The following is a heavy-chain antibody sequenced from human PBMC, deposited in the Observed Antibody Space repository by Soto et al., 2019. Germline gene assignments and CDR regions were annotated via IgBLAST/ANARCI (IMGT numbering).Heavy chain of an antibody. CDR2: IIPILGIP. Sequence: QVQLVQSGAEVKKPGSSVKVSCRASGGTFSSYTISWVRQAPGQGLEWMGRIIPILGIPHYAQKFQARVTITADISTSTAYMELSSLRSEDTAVYYCARGDDILTGSDYWGQGTLVTVSS. D-gene: IGHD3-9*01. V-gene: IGHV1-69*02. CDR1: GGTFSSYT. CDR3: ARGDDILTGSDY. J-gene: IGHJ4*02.